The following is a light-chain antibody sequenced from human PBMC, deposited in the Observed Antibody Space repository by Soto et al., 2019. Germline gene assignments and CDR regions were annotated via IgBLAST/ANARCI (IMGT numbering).Light chain of an antibody. CDR3: QQYNDWPPVS. CDR2: GAS. V-gene: IGKV3-15*01. Sequence: EIVMTQSPATLSVSPGERATVSCRASKSVSRNLAWYQQKPGQAPRLLIHGASTRATGIPARFSGSGSGTEFTLTISSLQSEDFAVYFCQQYNDWPPVSFGGGTKVEIK. J-gene: IGKJ4*01. CDR1: KSVSRN.